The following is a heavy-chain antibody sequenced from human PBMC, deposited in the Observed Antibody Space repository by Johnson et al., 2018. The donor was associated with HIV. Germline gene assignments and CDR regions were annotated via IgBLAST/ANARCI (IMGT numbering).Heavy chain of an antibody. CDR2: MYSGGNT. J-gene: IGHJ3*01. CDR1: GFSVSNTY. CDR3: ARDGESQQLPLGDAFDV. D-gene: IGHD6-13*01. V-gene: IGHV3-66*01. Sequence: VQLVESGGGFVQPGGSLRLSCGASGFSVSNTYMNWVRQAPGKGLEWVSVMYSGGNTYYADSVRGRFTISRDNSKTTLYPQMSSLKAEDTAMYYCARDGESQQLPLGDAFDVWGQGTMVIVSS.